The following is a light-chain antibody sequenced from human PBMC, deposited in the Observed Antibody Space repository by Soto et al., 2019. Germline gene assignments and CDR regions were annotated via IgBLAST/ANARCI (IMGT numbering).Light chain of an antibody. Sequence: EIVMTQSPATLSVSPGEGATLSCRASQSVSGNLSWYQQKPGQAPRLLIYGASTRATGIPARFSGGGSGTDFSLTISSLKSEDFGIYYCQQYTQWPLYTFGQGTTLAI. CDR1: QSVSGN. J-gene: IGKJ2*01. CDR3: QQYTQWPLYT. CDR2: GAS. V-gene: IGKV3-15*01.